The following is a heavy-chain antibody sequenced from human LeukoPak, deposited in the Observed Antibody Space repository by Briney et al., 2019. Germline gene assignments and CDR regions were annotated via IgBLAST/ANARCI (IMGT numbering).Heavy chain of an antibody. V-gene: IGHV3-30*18. D-gene: IGHD3-22*01. J-gene: IGHJ4*02. Sequence: PGRSLRLSCAASGFTFSSYGMHWVRQAPGKGLEWVALISYDGSNEYYADSVKGRFTISRDNSKNTLYLQMNSLRAEDTAVYYCAKDKGYSYDSSGYDYWGQGTLVTVSS. CDR3: AKDKGYSYDSSGYDY. CDR2: ISYDGSNE. CDR1: GFTFSSYG.